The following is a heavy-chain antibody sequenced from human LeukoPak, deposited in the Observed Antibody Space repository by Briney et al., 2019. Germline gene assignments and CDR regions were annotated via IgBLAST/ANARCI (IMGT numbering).Heavy chain of an antibody. Sequence: SETLSLTCTVSGGSISSYYWSWIREPPGKGLEWIGYIYYSGSTNYNPSLKSRVTISVDTSKNQFSLKLSSVTAADTAVYYCARLFGEAYYFDYWGQGTLVTVSS. CDR3: ARLFGEAYYFDY. CDR1: GGSISSYY. J-gene: IGHJ4*02. D-gene: IGHD3-10*02. CDR2: IYYSGST. V-gene: IGHV4-59*08.